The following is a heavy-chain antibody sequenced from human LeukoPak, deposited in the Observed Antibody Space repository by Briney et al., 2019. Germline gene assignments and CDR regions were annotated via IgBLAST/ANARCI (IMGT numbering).Heavy chain of an antibody. CDR2: IIPIFGTA. CDR1: GGTFSSYA. Sequence: ASVKVSCKASGGTFSSYAISWVRQAPGQGIEWMGGIIPIFGTANYAQKFQGRVTITTDESTSTAYMELSSLRSEDTAVYYCARTSNSGYDLLLDYWGQGTLVTVSS. J-gene: IGHJ4*02. CDR3: ARTSNSGYDLLLDY. D-gene: IGHD5-12*01. V-gene: IGHV1-69*05.